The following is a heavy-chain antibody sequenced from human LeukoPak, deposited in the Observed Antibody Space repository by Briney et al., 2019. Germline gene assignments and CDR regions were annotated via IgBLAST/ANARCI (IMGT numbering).Heavy chain of an antibody. V-gene: IGHV3-33*06. D-gene: IGHD2-21*02. CDR2: IWYDGSNK. Sequence: GRSLRLSCAASGFTFSSYGMHWVRQAPGKGLEWVAVIWYDGSNKYYADSVKGRFTISRDNSKNTLYLQMNSLRAEDTAVYYCAKQHIVVVTAITYYYYGMDVWGQGTTVTVSS. CDR1: GFTFSSYG. J-gene: IGHJ6*02. CDR3: AKQHIVVVTAITYYYYGMDV.